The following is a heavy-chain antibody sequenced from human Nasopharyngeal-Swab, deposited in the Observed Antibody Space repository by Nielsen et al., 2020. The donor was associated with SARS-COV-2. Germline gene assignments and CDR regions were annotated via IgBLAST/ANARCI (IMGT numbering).Heavy chain of an antibody. CDR2: ISYDGSNK. CDR3: ARDALPNYYGSGNYYYYGMDV. V-gene: IGHV3-30-3*01. J-gene: IGHJ6*02. D-gene: IGHD3-10*01. Sequence: GGSLRLSCAASGFTFSSYAMHWVRQAPGKGLEWVAVISYDGSNKYYADSVKGRFTISRDNSKNTLYLQMNSLRAEDTAVYYCARDALPNYYGSGNYYYYGMDVWGQGTTVTVS. CDR1: GFTFSSYA.